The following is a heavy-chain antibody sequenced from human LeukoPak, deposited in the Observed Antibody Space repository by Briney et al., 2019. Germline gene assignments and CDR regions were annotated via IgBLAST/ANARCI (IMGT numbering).Heavy chain of an antibody. V-gene: IGHV3-21*01. CDR3: ARGGSGRTQDDTYDI. J-gene: IGHJ3*02. Sequence: GGSLRLSCAVSGFTFSNAWMSWVRQAPGKGLEWVSIISSGSSYIFYADSVKGRFTISRDNAKSPLYLQMDSLRAEDTAVYSCARGGSGRTQDDTYDIWGQGTKVTVSS. D-gene: IGHD3-10*01. CDR2: ISSGSSYI. CDR1: GFTFSNAW.